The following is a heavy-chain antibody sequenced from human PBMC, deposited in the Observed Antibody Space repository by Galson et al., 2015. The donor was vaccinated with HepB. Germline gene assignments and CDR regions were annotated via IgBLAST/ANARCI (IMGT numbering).Heavy chain of an antibody. J-gene: IGHJ3*02. CDR2: ISSSSSYI. V-gene: IGHV3-21*01. CDR1: GFTFSSYS. D-gene: IGHD2-2*01. CDR3: ARDPKTYPADAFDI. Sequence: SLRLSCAASGFTFSSYSMNWVRQAPGKGLEWVSSISSSSSYIYYADSVKGRFTISRDNAKNSLYLQMNSLRAEDTAVYYCARDPKTYPADAFDIWGQGTMVTVSS.